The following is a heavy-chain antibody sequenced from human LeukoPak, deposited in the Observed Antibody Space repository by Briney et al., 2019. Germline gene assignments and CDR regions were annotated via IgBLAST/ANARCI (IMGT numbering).Heavy chain of an antibody. CDR2: INKDESEK. CDR1: GFTFSSYC. CDR3: ARCRTTVTAMPGY. J-gene: IGHJ4*02. Sequence: PGGSLRLSCAASGFTFSSYCMSWVRQAPGKGLEWVANINKDESEKYYVDSVKGRFTISRDNAKNSLYLQMNSLRAEDTAVYYCARCRTTVTAMPGYRGQGTLVTVSS. D-gene: IGHD4-17*01. V-gene: IGHV3-7*03.